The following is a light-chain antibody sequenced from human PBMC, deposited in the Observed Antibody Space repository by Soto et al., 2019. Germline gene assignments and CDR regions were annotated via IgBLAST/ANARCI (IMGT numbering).Light chain of an antibody. CDR3: CSYAGSDIVAV. J-gene: IGLJ3*02. Sequence: QSALTQPASVSGSPGQSITISCTGTSSDIGSYERVSWYQRHPGKAPKLMIYEDYRRPSGISNRFSGSKSGNTASLTISGLQAEDEADYYCCSYAGSDIVAVFGGGTQLTVL. CDR2: EDY. CDR1: SSDIGSYER. V-gene: IGLV2-23*01.